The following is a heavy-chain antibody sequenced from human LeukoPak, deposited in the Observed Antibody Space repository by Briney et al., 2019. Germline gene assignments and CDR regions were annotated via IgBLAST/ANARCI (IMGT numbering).Heavy chain of an antibody. J-gene: IGHJ6*03. CDR3: AKSSGWNYYYYYMDV. CDR1: GFTFSNYG. V-gene: IGHV3-21*01. D-gene: IGHD6-19*01. CDR2: ISSSSSYI. Sequence: GGSLRLSXAASGFTFSNYGMNWVRQAPGKGLEWVSSISSSSSYIYYADSVKGRFTISRDNAKNSLYLQMNSLRAEDTAVYYCAKSSGWNYYYYYMDVWGKGTTVIASS.